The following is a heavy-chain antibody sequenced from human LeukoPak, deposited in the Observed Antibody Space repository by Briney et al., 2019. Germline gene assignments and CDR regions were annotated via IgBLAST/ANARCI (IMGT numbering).Heavy chain of an antibody. Sequence: ASVKVYCKASGYTFTGYYMHWVRRAPGQGLEWMGRINPNSGGTNYAQKFQGRVTMTRDTSISTAYMELSRLRSDDTAVYYCARERGRPTYSSSWSYWGQGTLVTVSS. CDR1: GYTFTGYY. J-gene: IGHJ4*02. D-gene: IGHD6-13*01. CDR2: INPNSGGT. V-gene: IGHV1-2*06. CDR3: ARERGRPTYSSSWSY.